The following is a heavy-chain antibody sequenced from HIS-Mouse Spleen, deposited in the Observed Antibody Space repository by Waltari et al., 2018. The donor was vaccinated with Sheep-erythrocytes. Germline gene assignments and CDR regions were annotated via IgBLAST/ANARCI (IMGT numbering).Heavy chain of an antibody. Sequence: QGLEWMGWISAYNGNTNYAQKLQGRVTMTTDTSTSTAYMELRSLRSDDTAVYYCARFYGDFTRAFDIWGQGTMVTVSS. CDR2: ISAYNGNT. D-gene: IGHD4-17*01. J-gene: IGHJ3*02. V-gene: IGHV1-18*01. CDR3: ARFYGDFTRAFDI.